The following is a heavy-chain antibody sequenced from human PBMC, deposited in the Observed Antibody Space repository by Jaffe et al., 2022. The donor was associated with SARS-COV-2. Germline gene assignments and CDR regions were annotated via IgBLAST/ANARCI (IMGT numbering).Heavy chain of an antibody. CDR3: AREVHGSYAHLSDNWFDP. V-gene: IGHV1-69*01. Sequence: QVQLVQSGAEVKKPGSSVKVSCKASGGTFSSYAISWVRQAPGQGLEWMGGIIPIFGTANYAQKFQGRVTITADESTSTAYMELSSLRSEDTAVYYCAREVHGSYAHLSDNWFDPWGQGTLVTVSS. CDR2: IIPIFGTA. J-gene: IGHJ5*02. CDR1: GGTFSSYA. D-gene: IGHD3-16*01.